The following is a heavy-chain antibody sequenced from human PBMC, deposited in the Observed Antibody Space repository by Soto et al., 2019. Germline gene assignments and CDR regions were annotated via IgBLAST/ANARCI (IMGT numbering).Heavy chain of an antibody. CDR2: ISSSSSYI. D-gene: IGHD3-9*01. V-gene: IGHV3-21*01. Sequence: PGGSLRLSCAASGFTFSSYSMNWVRQAPGKGLEWVSSISSSSSYIYYADSVKGRFTISRDNAKNSLYLQMNSLRAEDTAVYYCARDQRILTGYRTDDAFDIWGRGTMVTVSS. CDR1: GFTFSSYS. CDR3: ARDQRILTGYRTDDAFDI. J-gene: IGHJ3*02.